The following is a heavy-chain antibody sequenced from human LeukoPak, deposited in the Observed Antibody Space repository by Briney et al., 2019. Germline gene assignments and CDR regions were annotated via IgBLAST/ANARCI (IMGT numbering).Heavy chain of an antibody. Sequence: ASLKVSCKTSGDTFTSHGISWVRQAPGEGLEWMGCICANNGDTNYAQKMQGRLTMTTDTSTSTAYMELRSLSYDDTATYYCARDWSTVIADYWGQGTLVTVSS. V-gene: IGHV1-18*01. J-gene: IGHJ4*02. CDR3: ARDWSTVIADY. CDR2: ICANNGDT. CDR1: GDTFTSHG. D-gene: IGHD4-11*01.